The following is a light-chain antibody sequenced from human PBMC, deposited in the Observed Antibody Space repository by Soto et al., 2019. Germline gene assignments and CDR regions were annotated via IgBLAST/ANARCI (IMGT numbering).Light chain of an antibody. V-gene: IGLV1-40*01. Sequence: QPVLTQPPSMSGVPGQRVTISCTGSSSNIGAGNAVHWYQQLPGTAPKLLISDNNNRPSGVPDRFSGSRSGTSASLAITGLQAEDEADYYCHSFDYSLSGYVFGTETKLTVL. CDR1: SSNIGAGNA. J-gene: IGLJ1*01. CDR2: DNN. CDR3: HSFDYSLSGYV.